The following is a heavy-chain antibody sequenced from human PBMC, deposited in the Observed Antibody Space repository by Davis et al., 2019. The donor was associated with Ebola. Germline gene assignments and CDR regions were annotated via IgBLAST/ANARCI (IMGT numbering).Heavy chain of an antibody. CDR3: ARESFSSGSYYTGYYYYGMDV. V-gene: IGHV3-30-3*01. CDR2: ISYDGSNK. J-gene: IGHJ6*02. CDR1: GFIFRSYA. Sequence: GESLKISCAASGFIFRSYAMHWVRQAPGKGLGWVAVISYDGSNKYYADSVKGRFTISRDNSKNTLYLQMNSLRAEDTAVYYCARESFSSGSYYTGYYYYGMDVWGQGTTVTVSS. D-gene: IGHD3-10*01.